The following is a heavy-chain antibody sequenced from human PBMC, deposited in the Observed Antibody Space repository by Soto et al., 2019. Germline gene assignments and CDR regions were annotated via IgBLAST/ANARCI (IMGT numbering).Heavy chain of an antibody. CDR3: ARDNSGSYLSYYYYGMEV. CDR1: GFTFDGYT. J-gene: IGHJ6*02. D-gene: IGHD1-26*01. Sequence: PGGSLRLSCSASGFTFDGYTMHWDGQGPGKGLEWVSLISWDGGSTYYADSVKGQFTISRDNSKNSLYLQMNSLRTEDTALYYCARDNSGSYLSYYYYGMEVWGQGTTVTVSS. V-gene: IGHV3-43*01. CDR2: ISWDGGST.